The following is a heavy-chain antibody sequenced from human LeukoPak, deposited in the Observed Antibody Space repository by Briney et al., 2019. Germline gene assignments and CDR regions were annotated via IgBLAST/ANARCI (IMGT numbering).Heavy chain of an antibody. CDR3: ARDGASGCPDY. D-gene: IGHD6-19*01. CDR2: IYSGGST. Sequence: PGGSLRLSCAASGFTVSNNCMSWVRQAPGKGLEWVSVIYSGGSTYYADSVKGRFTISRDNSKNTLYLQMNSLRAEDTAVYYCARDGASGCPDYWGQGTLVTVSS. V-gene: IGHV3-53*01. J-gene: IGHJ4*02. CDR1: GFTVSNNC.